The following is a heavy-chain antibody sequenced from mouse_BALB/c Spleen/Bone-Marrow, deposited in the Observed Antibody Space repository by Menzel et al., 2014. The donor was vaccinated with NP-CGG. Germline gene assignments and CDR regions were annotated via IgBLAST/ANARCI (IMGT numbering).Heavy chain of an antibody. CDR1: GYAFTNYL. CDR3: ARELGVFAY. Sequence: VKLMESGAELVRPGTSVKVSCKASGYAFTNYLIEWVKQRPGQGLEWIGEINPGSGGTNYNEKFKGKATLTADKSSSTAYMQLSSLTSDDSAVYFCARELGVFAYWGQGTLVTVSA. D-gene: IGHD4-1*01. V-gene: IGHV1-54*01. CDR2: INPGSGGT. J-gene: IGHJ3*01.